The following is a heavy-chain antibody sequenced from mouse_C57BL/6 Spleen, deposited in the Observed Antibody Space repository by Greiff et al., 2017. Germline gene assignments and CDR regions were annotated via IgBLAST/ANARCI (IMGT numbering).Heavy chain of an antibody. CDR3: ARYDDGSNDY. CDR1: GFNINDYY. J-gene: IGHJ2*01. CDR2: IDPDDGDT. Sequence: VQLQQSGAELVKPGASVKLSCTASGFNINDYYMHWVKQRTEQGLEWIGRIDPDDGDTKYAQKFQGKATITADTSSNTAYLQLSSLTSEDTAVYYCARYDDGSNDYWGKGTTLTVSS. D-gene: IGHD1-1*01. V-gene: IGHV14-2*01.